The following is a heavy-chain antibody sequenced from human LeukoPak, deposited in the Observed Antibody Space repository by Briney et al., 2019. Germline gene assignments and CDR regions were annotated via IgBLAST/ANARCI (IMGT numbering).Heavy chain of an antibody. CDR3: AELGITMIGGV. Sequence: GGSLRLSCAASGFTFSNYWMHWVRQDPGKGLGWVSFINPDGSTTNYADSVKGRFTISRDNAKNALYLQMNSLRAEDTAVYYCAELGITMIGGVWGKGTTVTISS. J-gene: IGHJ6*04. CDR1: GFTFSNYW. D-gene: IGHD3-10*02. V-gene: IGHV3-74*01. CDR2: INPDGSTT.